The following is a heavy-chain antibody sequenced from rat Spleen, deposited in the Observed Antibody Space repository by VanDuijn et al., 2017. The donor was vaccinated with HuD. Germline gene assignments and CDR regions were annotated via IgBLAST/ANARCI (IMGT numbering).Heavy chain of an antibody. CDR3: TRQDTSGYSNWFTY. J-gene: IGHJ3*01. CDR2: ISYDGGRT. D-gene: IGHD4-3*01. V-gene: IGHV5-20*01. Sequence: EVQLVESGGGLVQPGRSMKLSCAASGFTFSNYYMAWVRQTPTKGLEWVATISYDGGRTYYRDSVKGRFTISRANAKSSLYLQMDSLRSEDTATYYCTRQDTSGYSNWFTYWGQGTLVTVSS. CDR1: GFTFSNYY.